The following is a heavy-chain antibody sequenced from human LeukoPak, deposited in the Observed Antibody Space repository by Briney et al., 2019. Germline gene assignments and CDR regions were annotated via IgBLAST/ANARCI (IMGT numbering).Heavy chain of an antibody. Sequence: GGSLRLSCAASGFTVSSNYMSWVRQVPGKGLEWVSSISSGSGYIHYADSVKGRFTISRDNAKKSLYLQMNSLRAEDTAVYYCARDGLGIDYWGQGTLVTVSS. CDR2: ISSGSGYI. V-gene: IGHV3-21*01. J-gene: IGHJ4*02. CDR1: GFTVSSNY. CDR3: ARDGLGIDY. D-gene: IGHD3-10*01.